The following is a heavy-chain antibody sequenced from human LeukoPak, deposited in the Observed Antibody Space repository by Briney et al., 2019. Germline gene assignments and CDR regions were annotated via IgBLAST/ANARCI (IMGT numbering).Heavy chain of an antibody. J-gene: IGHJ4*02. V-gene: IGHV3-23*01. CDR3: AKDREESLGWLRFLFDY. CDR2: IRGTGSST. Sequence: GGSLRLSCGASGFTFSSYAMAWVRQAPGKGLEWVSAIRGTGSSTYYADSVKGRFTISRDNSKNTLYLQMNSLRAEDTAVYYCAKDREESLGWLRFLFDYWGQGTLVTVSS. CDR1: GFTFSSYA. D-gene: IGHD5-12*01.